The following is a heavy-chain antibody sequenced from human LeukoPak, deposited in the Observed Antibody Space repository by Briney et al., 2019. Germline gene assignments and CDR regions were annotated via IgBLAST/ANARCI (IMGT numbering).Heavy chain of an antibody. J-gene: IGHJ5*02. D-gene: IGHD3-22*01. CDR1: GFTFSDYY. Sequence: GGSLRLSCAASGFTFSDYYMSWIRQAPGKGLEWVSYISSSGSTIYYADSVKGRFTISRDNAKNSLYLQMNSLRAEDTAVYYCATLYDSSGYPPFDPWGQGTLVTVSS. CDR2: ISSSGSTI. CDR3: ATLYDSSGYPPFDP. V-gene: IGHV3-11*01.